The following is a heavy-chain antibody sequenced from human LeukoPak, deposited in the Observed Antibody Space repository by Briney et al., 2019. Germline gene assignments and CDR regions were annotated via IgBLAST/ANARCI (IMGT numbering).Heavy chain of an antibody. CDR1: GGSISSSSYY. J-gene: IGHJ4*02. CDR2: IYYSGST. CDR3: ARGRYYDFWSGYYLFDY. D-gene: IGHD3-3*01. V-gene: IGHV4-39*07. Sequence: SETLSLTCTVSGGSISSSSYYWGWIRQPPGKGLEWIGSIYYSGSTYYNPSLKSRVTISVDTSKNQFSLKLSSVTAADTAVYYCARGRYYDFWSGYYLFDYWGQGTLVTVSS.